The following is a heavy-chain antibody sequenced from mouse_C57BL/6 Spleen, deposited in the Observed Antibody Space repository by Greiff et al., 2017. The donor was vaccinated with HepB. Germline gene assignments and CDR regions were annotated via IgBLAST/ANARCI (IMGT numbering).Heavy chain of an antibody. J-gene: IGHJ4*01. CDR1: GYSITSGYY. V-gene: IGHV3-6*01. CDR3: ARGLIYDYDDAMDY. D-gene: IGHD2-4*01. Sequence: EVKLMESGPGLVKPSQSLSLTCSVTGYSITSGYYWNWIRQFPGNKLEWMGYISYDGSNNYNPSLKNRISITRDTSKNQFFLKLNSVTTEDTATYYCARGLIYDYDDAMDYWGQGTSVTVSS. CDR2: ISYDGSN.